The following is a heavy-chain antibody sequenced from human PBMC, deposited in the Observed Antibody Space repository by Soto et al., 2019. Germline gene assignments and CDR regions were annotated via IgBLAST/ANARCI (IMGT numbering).Heavy chain of an antibody. D-gene: IGHD3-16*01. V-gene: IGHV4-31*03. Sequence: PSETLSLTCIVSGGSISSGGYYWSWISPHPGKGLEWIGYIYYSGSTYYNPSFKSRVTISVDTSRNRSSLKLSTVTAADTAVYYCARDYVSGSYKGHVEKEVAFDSWDQGTRVTASS. J-gene: IGHJ3*02. CDR1: GGSISSGGYY. CDR3: ARDYVSGSYKGHVEKEVAFDS. CDR2: IYYSGST.